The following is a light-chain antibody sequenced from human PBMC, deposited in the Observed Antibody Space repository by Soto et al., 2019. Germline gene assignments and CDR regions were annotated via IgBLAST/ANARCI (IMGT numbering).Light chain of an antibody. V-gene: IGKV3-20*01. CDR2: GAS. J-gene: IGKJ1*01. CDR3: QQYGTSPWK. CDR1: QSVSNNY. Sequence: EIVLTQSPGTLSLSPGERATLCCMASQSVSNNYLAWYQQKPGQAPRLLIYGASNRATGIPDRFSGSGSGTDFTLTISRLEPEDFAVYYCQQYGTSPWKFGQGTKVDIK.